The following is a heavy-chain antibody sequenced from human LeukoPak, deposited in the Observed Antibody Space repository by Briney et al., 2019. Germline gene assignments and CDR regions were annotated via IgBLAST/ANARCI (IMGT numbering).Heavy chain of an antibody. Sequence: GGSLRLSCAASGCTFSSYAMSWVRQAQGKGLERVSAISGNGGSTYYADSVKGRFTISRDNSKNTLYLQMNSLRAEDTAVYYCAKGLLRWSPPHFDYWGQGTLVTVSS. CDR2: ISGNGGST. V-gene: IGHV3-23*01. CDR3: AKGLLRWSPPHFDY. D-gene: IGHD3-3*01. CDR1: GCTFSSYA. J-gene: IGHJ4*02.